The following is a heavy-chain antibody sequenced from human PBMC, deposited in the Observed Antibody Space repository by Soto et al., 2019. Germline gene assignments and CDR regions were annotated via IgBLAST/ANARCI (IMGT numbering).Heavy chain of an antibody. Sequence: TSETLSLTWTVSGGSISISSYYWGWILQPPGKGLEWIGSIYYSGSTYYNPSLKSRVTISVDTSKNQFSLKLSSVTAADTAVYYCARVFRGYSYGPFDPWGQGTLVTVSS. J-gene: IGHJ5*02. V-gene: IGHV4-39*01. CDR1: GGSISISSYY. D-gene: IGHD5-18*01. CDR2: IYYSGST. CDR3: ARVFRGYSYGPFDP.